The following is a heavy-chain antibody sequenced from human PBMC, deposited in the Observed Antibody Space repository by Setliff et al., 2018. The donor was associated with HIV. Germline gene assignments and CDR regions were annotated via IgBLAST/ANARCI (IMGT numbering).Heavy chain of an antibody. CDR1: GGSISSSSSY. CDR3: ARHPRGSIAAAASSFDY. Sequence: SETLSLTCIVSGGSISSSSSYWGWIRLPPGKGLEWIGSMYYSGNTYYNPSLKSRVTISLDKSKNQFSLKLTSVTAADTAVYYCARHPRGSIAAAASSFDYWGQGTLVTVSS. D-gene: IGHD6-13*01. CDR2: MYYSGNT. V-gene: IGHV4-39*07. J-gene: IGHJ4*02.